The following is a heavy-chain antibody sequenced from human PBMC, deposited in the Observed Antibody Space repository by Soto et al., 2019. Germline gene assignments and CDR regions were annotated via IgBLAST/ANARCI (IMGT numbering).Heavy chain of an antibody. V-gene: IGHV3-11*06. CDR3: VRGGGVGLFDP. J-gene: IGHJ5*02. Sequence: PGGSLRLSCAGSGFTFGDSYMSWIRQAPGKGLEWLSYISPGSSYPAYADSVKGRFTISRDNAKRSLYLQMMSLTAEDTAIYYCVRGGGVGLFDPWGQGTMVTVSS. CDR1: GFTFGDSY. CDR2: ISPGSSYP. D-gene: IGHD2-8*02.